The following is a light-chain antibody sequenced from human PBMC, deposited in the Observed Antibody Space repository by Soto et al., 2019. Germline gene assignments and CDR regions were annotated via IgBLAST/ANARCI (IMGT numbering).Light chain of an antibody. J-gene: IGKJ2*01. Sequence: EIVLTQSPGTLSLSPGERATLSCRASQSISSSYLAWYQQKPGQAPRLLIYAASSRATGIPDRFSGSGSGTDFTLTSSRMEPEDFAVYYWQQYGSSSYTFGQGTQLEIK. V-gene: IGKV3-20*01. CDR1: QSISSSY. CDR2: AAS. CDR3: QQYGSSSYT.